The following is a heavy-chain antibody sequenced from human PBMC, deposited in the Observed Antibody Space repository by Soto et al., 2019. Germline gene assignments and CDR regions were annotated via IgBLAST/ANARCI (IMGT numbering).Heavy chain of an antibody. Sequence: PSETLSLTCTVSGGSISSYYWSWIRQPPGKGLEWIGYIYYSGSTNYNPSLKSRVTISVDKSKNQFSLKLSSVTAAATAVYYCARDERPHDYDSFMGAFDIWGQGTMVTVSS. CDR1: GGSISSYY. CDR3: ARDERPHDYDSFMGAFDI. CDR2: IYYSGST. V-gene: IGHV4-59*01. J-gene: IGHJ3*02. D-gene: IGHD3-22*01.